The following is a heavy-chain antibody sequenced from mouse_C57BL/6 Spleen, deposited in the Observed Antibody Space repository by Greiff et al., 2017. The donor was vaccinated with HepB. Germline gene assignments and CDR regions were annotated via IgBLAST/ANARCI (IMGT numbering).Heavy chain of an antibody. D-gene: IGHD1-1*01. CDR2: ISDGGSYT. Sequence: EVQRVESGGGLVKPGGSLKLSCAASGFTFSSYAMSWVRQTPEKRLEWVATISDGGSYTYYPDNVKGRFTISRDNAKNNLYLQMSHLKSEDTAMYYCARVDYYGSSSFAYWGQGTLVTVSA. CDR1: GFTFSSYA. V-gene: IGHV5-4*01. CDR3: ARVDYYGSSSFAY. J-gene: IGHJ3*01.